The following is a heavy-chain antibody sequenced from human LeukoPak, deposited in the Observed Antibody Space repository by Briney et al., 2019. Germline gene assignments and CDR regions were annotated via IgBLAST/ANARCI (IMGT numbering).Heavy chain of an antibody. V-gene: IGHV3-74*01. CDR3: ARGGRYSSGTFDY. Sequence: GGSLRLSCAASGFTLSNYWMHWVRQAPGKGLVWVSCINSDRSSTSYADSVKGRFTISRDNAKNTLYLQMNSLRAEDTAVYYCARGGRYSSGTFDYWGQGALVTVSS. CDR2: INSDRSST. CDR1: GFTLSNYW. D-gene: IGHD5-18*01. J-gene: IGHJ4*02.